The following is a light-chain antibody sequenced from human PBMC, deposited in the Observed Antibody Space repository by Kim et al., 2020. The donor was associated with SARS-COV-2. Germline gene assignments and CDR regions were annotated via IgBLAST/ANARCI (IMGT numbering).Light chain of an antibody. Sequence: VALVQTGRITCRGDSLRSYYATWYQQKPGQAPILVIYGKNNRPSGIPDRFSGSSSGNTASLTITGTQAGDEADYYCNSRDSNDNVVFGGGTKLTVL. CDR3: NSRDSNDNVV. J-gene: IGLJ2*01. V-gene: IGLV3-19*01. CDR1: SLRSYY. CDR2: GKN.